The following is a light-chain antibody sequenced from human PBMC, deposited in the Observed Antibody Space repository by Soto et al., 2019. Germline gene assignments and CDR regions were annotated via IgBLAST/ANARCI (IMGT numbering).Light chain of an antibody. V-gene: IGLV1-44*01. J-gene: IGLJ3*02. Sequence: QLVLTQPPSASGTPGQRVTISCSGSSSNIGTNTVNWYHQLPGTAPKLLIYSTDQRPSGVPDRFSGSRSGTSASLAISGLHSEDEADYYCAAWDDSLHGWVFGGGTKVTVL. CDR3: AAWDDSLHGWV. CDR1: SSNIGTNT. CDR2: STD.